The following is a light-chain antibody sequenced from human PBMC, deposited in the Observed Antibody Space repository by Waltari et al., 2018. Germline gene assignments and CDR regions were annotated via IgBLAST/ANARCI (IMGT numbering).Light chain of an antibody. V-gene: IGKV1-5*01. CDR1: HSITRY. CDR3: QNTHSYPDT. J-gene: IGKJ2*01. CDR2: DAS. Sequence: DIHMTQSPPTLSASVGDRVTLTCRASHSITRYLNWYQQKPGKAPDLLIFDASNLQSGVPSRFSGSGSGTEFTLTISSLQPDDFATYYCQNTHSYPDTFGPGTKVEIK.